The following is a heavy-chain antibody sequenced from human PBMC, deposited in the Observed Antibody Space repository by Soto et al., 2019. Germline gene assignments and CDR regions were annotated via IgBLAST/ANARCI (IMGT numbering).Heavy chain of an antibody. D-gene: IGHD1-1*01. CDR3: VRDGTKTLRDWFEP. J-gene: IGHJ5*02. CDR1: GASISGFY. CDR2: IYATGTT. V-gene: IGHV4-4*07. Sequence: PSETLSLTCTVSGASISGFYWSWIRKSAGKGLEWIGRIYATGTTDYNPSLKSRVMMSVDTSKKQFSLKLRSVTDADTDVYYCVRDGTKTLRDWFEPWGQGISVTVS.